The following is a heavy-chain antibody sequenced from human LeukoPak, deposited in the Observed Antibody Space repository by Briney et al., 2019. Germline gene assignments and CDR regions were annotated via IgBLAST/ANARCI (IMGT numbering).Heavy chain of an antibody. J-gene: IGHJ5*02. CDR3: ASDGHPFEP. CDR2: IKQDGSEK. CDR1: GFRFSSYW. Sequence: PGGSLRLSCAASGFRFSSYWMSWVRQAPGKGLEWVANIKQDGSEKYYVDSVKGRFTISRDNAKNSVYLQMNSLRAEDTAVYYCASDGHPFEPWGQGVRVTVSS. D-gene: IGHD3-9*01. V-gene: IGHV3-7*01.